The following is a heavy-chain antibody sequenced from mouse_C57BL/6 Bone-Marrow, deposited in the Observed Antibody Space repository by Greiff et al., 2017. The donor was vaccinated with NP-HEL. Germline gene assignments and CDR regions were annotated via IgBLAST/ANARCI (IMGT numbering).Heavy chain of an antibody. CDR2: ISNGGGST. CDR1: GFTFSDYY. Sequence: EVNVVESGGGLVQPGGSLKLSCAASGFTFSDYYMYWVRQTPEKRLEWVAYISNGGGSTYYPDTVKGRFTISRDNAKNTLYLQMSRLKSEDTAMYYCARHDSYFDYWGQGTTLTVSS. J-gene: IGHJ2*01. D-gene: IGHD2-13*01. V-gene: IGHV5-12*01. CDR3: ARHDSYFDY.